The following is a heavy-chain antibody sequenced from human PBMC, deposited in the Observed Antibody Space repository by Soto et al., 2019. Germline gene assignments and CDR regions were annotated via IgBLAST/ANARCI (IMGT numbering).Heavy chain of an antibody. CDR3: AKVLTAMVSYGMDV. D-gene: IGHD5-18*01. Sequence: GGSLRLSCAASGFTFSSYAMSWVRQAPGKGLEWVSAISGSGGSTYYADSVKGRFTISRDNSKNTLYLQMNSLRAEDTAVYYCAKVLTAMVSYGMDVWGQGTTVTVSS. CDR2: ISGSGGST. V-gene: IGHV3-23*01. J-gene: IGHJ6*02. CDR1: GFTFSSYA.